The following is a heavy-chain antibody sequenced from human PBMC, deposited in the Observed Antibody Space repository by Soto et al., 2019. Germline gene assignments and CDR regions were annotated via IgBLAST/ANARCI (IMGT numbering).Heavy chain of an antibody. D-gene: IGHD1-26*01. CDR1: GFSFSNYA. V-gene: IGHV3-23*01. CDR3: AKRIKSGSNDVGNAMDV. J-gene: IGHJ6*02. CDR2: ISGSGAGT. Sequence: EVQLLESGGTLVQVGGSLRLSCVASGFSFSNYAVTWVRQAPGKGLEWVSAISGSGAGTYYADSVKGRFTISRDNSKNTVHLSMNSLRVEDTAVYHCAKRIKSGSNDVGNAMDVWGQGTTVIVS.